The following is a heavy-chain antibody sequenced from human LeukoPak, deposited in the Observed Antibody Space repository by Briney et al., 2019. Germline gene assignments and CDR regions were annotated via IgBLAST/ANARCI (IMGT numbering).Heavy chain of an antibody. Sequence: KPSETLSLTCTVSGGSISSYYWSWIRQPPGKGPEWIGYIYYSGSTNYNPSLKSRVTISVDTSKNQFSLELSSVTATDAAVYFCATNRAGTYDRPFDIWGQGTMVTVSS. CDR3: ATNRAGTYDRPFDI. J-gene: IGHJ3*02. D-gene: IGHD1-26*01. V-gene: IGHV4-59*08. CDR2: IYYSGST. CDR1: GGSISSYY.